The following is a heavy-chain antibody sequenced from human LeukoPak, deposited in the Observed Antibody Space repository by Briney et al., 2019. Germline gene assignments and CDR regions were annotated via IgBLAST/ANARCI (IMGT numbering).Heavy chain of an antibody. D-gene: IGHD3-22*01. CDR1: GGSISSSSYY. CDR3: ARHGSSGYYYPTFDY. Sequence: SETLSLTCTVSGGSISSSSYYWGWIRQPPGKGLEWIGSIYYSGSTYYNPSLKSRVTISVDTSKNQFSLKLSSVTAAGTAVYYCARHGSSGYYYPTFDYWGQGTLVTVSS. CDR2: IYYSGST. J-gene: IGHJ4*02. V-gene: IGHV4-39*01.